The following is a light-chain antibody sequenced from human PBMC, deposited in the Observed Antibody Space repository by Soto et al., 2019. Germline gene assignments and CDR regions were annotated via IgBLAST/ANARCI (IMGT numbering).Light chain of an antibody. CDR3: QQLNDYPLT. CDR1: RGVRSY. V-gene: IGKV1-9*01. J-gene: IGKJ4*01. Sequence: DIQLTQSPSFLSASVGDRVTITCRASRGVRSYLAWYQQRPGRAPNLLIYSASTLQSGVPSRFSGSGSGTEFTLTISSLQPEDFATYYCQQLNDYPLTFGGGTKVEIK. CDR2: SAS.